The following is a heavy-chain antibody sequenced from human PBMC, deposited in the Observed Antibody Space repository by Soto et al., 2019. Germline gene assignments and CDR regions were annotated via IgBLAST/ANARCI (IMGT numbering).Heavy chain of an antibody. CDR2: IRSKAYGGTT. CDR3: TRDSRSRDDAFDI. D-gene: IGHD6-13*01. CDR1: GFTFGDYA. J-gene: IGHJ3*02. Sequence: LSLTCTASGFTFGDYAMSWVRQAPGKGLEWVGFIRSKAYGGTTEYAASVKGRFTISRDDSKSIAYLQMNSLKTEDTAVYYCTRDSRSRDDAFDIWGQGTMVTVSS. V-gene: IGHV3-49*04.